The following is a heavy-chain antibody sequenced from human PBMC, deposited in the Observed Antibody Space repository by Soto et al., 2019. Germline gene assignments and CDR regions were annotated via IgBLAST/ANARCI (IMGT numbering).Heavy chain of an antibody. Sequence: GGSLRLSCAASGFAFSSYGMHWVRQAPGKGLEWVAVISYDGSNKYYADSVKGRFTISRHNSKNTLYLQMNSLRAGDTAVYYCARRTPTKSADDYWGQGTLVTVSS. CDR1: GFAFSSYG. J-gene: IGHJ4*02. V-gene: IGHV3-30*03. D-gene: IGHD2-8*01. CDR2: ISYDGSNK. CDR3: ARRTPTKSADDY.